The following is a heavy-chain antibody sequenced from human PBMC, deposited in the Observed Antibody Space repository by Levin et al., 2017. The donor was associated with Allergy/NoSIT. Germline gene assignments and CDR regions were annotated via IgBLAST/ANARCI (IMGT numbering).Heavy chain of an antibody. Sequence: PSPTLSLPCTVSGGSISSYYWSWIRQPPGKGLEWIGYIYYSGSTNYNPSLKSRVTISVDTSKNQFSLKLSSVTAADTAVYYCAGAGGDYPFDYWGQGTLVTVSS. CDR3: AGAGGDYPFDY. D-gene: IGHD4-17*01. CDR1: GGSISSYY. CDR2: IYYSGST. J-gene: IGHJ4*02. V-gene: IGHV4-59*01.